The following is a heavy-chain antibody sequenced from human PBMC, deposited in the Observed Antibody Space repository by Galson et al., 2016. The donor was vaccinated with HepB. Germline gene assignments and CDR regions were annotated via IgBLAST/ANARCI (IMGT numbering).Heavy chain of an antibody. Sequence: SLRLSCAASGFTFNNYAMSWVRQAPGKGLEWVSHISGSGSSTYYADSVKDRFTISRDNSKNTLYLQMSYLRAEDTALYYCAKEAPTYYFDSWGQGTLVTVSS. CDR2: ISGSGSST. CDR1: GFTFNNYA. V-gene: IGHV3-23*01. J-gene: IGHJ4*02. CDR3: AKEAPTYYFDS.